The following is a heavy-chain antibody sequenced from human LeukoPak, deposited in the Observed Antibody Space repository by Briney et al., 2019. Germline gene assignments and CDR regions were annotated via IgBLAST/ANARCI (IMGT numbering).Heavy chain of an antibody. D-gene: IGHD5-18*01. CDR3: ARGVLNTAMGPTKRGRNWFDP. J-gene: IGHJ5*02. CDR2: IVVGSGNT. Sequence: SVKVSCKASGFTFTSSAMQWVRQARGQRLEWIGWIVVGSGNTNYAQKFQERVTITRDMSTSTAYMELSSLRSEDTAVYYCARGVLNTAMGPTKRGRNWFDPWGQGTLVTVSS. V-gene: IGHV1-58*02. CDR1: GFTFTSSA.